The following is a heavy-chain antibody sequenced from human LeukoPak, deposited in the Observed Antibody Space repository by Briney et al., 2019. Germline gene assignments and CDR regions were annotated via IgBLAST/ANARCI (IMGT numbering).Heavy chain of an antibody. CDR2: INPNSGGT. CDR3: ARWSLGGGYAIDY. D-gene: IGHD5-12*01. V-gene: IGHV1-2*06. Sequence: ASVKVSFKASGYTCTGYYMHWVRQAPGQGLEWMGRINPNSGGTNYAQKFQGRVTMTRDTSISTAYMELSRLRSDDTAVYYCARWSLGGGYAIDYWGQGTLVTVSS. CDR1: GYTCTGYY. J-gene: IGHJ4*02.